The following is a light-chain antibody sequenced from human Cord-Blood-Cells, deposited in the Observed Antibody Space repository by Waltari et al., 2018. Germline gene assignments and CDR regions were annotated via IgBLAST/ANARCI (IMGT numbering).Light chain of an antibody. CDR3: LQDYNYPRT. J-gene: IGKJ1*01. V-gene: IGKV1-6*01. CDR2: AAS. Sequence: AIQMTQSPSSLSASVGNRVTITCRASQGIRNDLGWYQQKPGKAPKLLIYAASSLQSGVPSRFSGSGAGTDFTLTISSLQPEDFATYYCLQDYNYPRTFGQGTKVEIK. CDR1: QGIRND.